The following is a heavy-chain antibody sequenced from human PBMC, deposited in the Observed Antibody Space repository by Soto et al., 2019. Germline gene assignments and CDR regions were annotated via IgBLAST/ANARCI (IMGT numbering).Heavy chain of an antibody. J-gene: IGHJ6*02. CDR3: AKETLNDYGGNPWAYGMDV. Sequence: GGSLRLSCAASGFTFSSYGMHWVRQAPGKGLEWVAVISYDGSNKYYADSVKGRFTISRDNSKNTLYLQMNSLRAEDTAVYYCAKETLNDYGGNPWAYGMDVWGQGTTVTVSS. V-gene: IGHV3-30*18. D-gene: IGHD4-17*01. CDR1: GFTFSSYG. CDR2: ISYDGSNK.